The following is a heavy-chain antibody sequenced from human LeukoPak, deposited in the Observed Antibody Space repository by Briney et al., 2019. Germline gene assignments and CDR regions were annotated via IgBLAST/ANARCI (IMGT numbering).Heavy chain of an antibody. J-gene: IGHJ4*02. Sequence: GGSLRLSCAASGFTFISYAMGWVRQAPGKGLEWVSVITGSGGSTYYADSVKGRFTLSRDNSKNTLYLQMNSLRAEDTAVYYCATDPLLDYWGQGTLVTVSS. CDR3: ATDPLLDY. D-gene: IGHD2-15*01. V-gene: IGHV3-23*01. CDR1: GFTFISYA. CDR2: ITGSGGST.